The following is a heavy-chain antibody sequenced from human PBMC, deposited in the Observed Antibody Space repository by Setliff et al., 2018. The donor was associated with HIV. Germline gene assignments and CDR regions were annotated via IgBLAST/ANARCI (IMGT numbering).Heavy chain of an antibody. D-gene: IGHD3-9*01. Sequence: GGSLRLSCAASGFTFSSYWMSWVRQAPGKGLEWVANIKQDGSEKYYVDSVKGRFTISRDNAKNSLYLQMNSLRAEDTAVYYCAREDNYDILTGYLWEYWGLGTLVTVSS. J-gene: IGHJ4*02. CDR3: AREDNYDILTGYLWEY. CDR2: IKQDGSEK. CDR1: GFTFSSYW. V-gene: IGHV3-7*03.